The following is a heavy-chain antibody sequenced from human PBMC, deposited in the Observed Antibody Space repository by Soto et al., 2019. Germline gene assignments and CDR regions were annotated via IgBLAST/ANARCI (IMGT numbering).Heavy chain of an antibody. D-gene: IGHD6-13*01. CDR3: AKDAAAGTETGYFQH. J-gene: IGHJ1*01. Sequence: GGSLRLSCGASGFAFSSYGMHWVRQAPGKGLEWVAVISYDGSNKYYADSVKGRFTISRDNSKNTLYLQMNSLRAEDTAVYYCAKDAAAGTETGYFQHWGQGTLVTVSA. V-gene: IGHV3-30*18. CDR1: GFAFSSYG. CDR2: ISYDGSNK.